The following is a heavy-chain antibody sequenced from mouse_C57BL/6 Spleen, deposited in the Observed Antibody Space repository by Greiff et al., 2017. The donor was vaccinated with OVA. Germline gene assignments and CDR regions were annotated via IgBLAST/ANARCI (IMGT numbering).Heavy chain of an antibody. CDR3: ARGVDLYAMDY. CDR1: GYTFTSYW. Sequence: QVQLQQSGAELVRPGTSVKLSCKASGYTFTSYWMHWVKQRPGPGLEWIGVIDPSDSYTNYNQKFKGKATLTVDTTSSTAYMQLSSLTSEDTAVYYCARGVDLYAMDYWGQGTSVTVSS. V-gene: IGHV1-59*01. CDR2: IDPSDSYT. J-gene: IGHJ4*01.